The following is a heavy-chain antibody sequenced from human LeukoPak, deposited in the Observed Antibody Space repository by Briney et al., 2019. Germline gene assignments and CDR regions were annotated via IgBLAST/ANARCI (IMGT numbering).Heavy chain of an antibody. V-gene: IGHV3-30-3*01. D-gene: IGHD2-2*01. CDR2: ISYDGSNK. CDR1: GFTFSSYA. Sequence: GRSLRLSCAASGFTFSSYAMHWVRQAPGKGLEWVAVISYDGSNKYYADSVKGRFTISRDNSKNTLYLQMNSLRAEDTAVYYCARVSGYCSSTSCYEEDYYYYMDVWGKGTTVTVSS. CDR3: ARVSGYCSSTSCYEEDYYYYMDV. J-gene: IGHJ6*03.